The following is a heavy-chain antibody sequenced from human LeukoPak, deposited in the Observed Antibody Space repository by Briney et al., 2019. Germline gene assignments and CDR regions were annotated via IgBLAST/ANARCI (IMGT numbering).Heavy chain of an antibody. D-gene: IGHD2-21*01. CDR2: ISGSGGST. CDR3: AKDSLWWWLASFDY. V-gene: IGHV3-23*01. CDR1: GFTFSSYG. J-gene: IGHJ4*02. Sequence: GGSLRLSCAASGFTFSSYGMSWVRQAPGKGLEWVSAISGSGGSTYYADSVKGRFTISRDNSKNTLYLQMNSLRAEDTAVYYCAKDSLWWWLASFDYWGQGTLVTVSS.